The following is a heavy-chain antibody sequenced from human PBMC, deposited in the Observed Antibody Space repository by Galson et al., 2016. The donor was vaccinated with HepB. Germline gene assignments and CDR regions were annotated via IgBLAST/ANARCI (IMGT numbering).Heavy chain of an antibody. Sequence: SLRLSCAASAFSLSGYDMNWVRQAPGKGLEWVSFISYTGNTKHYAGSVEGRFTIPRDNAKNSLYLQMNSLGAEDTAVYYCARGESDFGYIGLDVWGHGTTVTVSS. J-gene: IGHJ6*02. V-gene: IGHV3-48*03. CDR1: AFSLSGYD. CDR3: ARGESDFGYIGLDV. D-gene: IGHD5-24*01. CDR2: ISYTGNTK.